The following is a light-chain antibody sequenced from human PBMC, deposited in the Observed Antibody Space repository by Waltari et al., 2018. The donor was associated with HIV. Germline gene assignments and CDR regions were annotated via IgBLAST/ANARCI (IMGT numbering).Light chain of an antibody. CDR3: CSYAGRNTYV. CDR2: QDT. V-gene: IGLV2-23*01. J-gene: IGLJ1*01. CDR1: RRDVGAYNL. Sequence: QSVLTQPASVSGSPGQSITISCRGTRRDVGAYNLLSWYRQKPGKAPHIIIFQDTKGPSGISDRFSGSKSGKTASLTISGLRLEDQGNYYCCSYAGRNTYVFGSGTEVSVL.